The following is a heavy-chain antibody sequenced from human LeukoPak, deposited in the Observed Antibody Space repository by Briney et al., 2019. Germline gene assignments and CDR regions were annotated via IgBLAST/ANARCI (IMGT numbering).Heavy chain of an antibody. CDR3: ARWGYHYGRVAFDP. CDR1: GGSISSHY. J-gene: IGHJ5*02. CDR2: IYYSGST. V-gene: IGHV4-59*11. Sequence: PSETLSLTCTVSGGSISSHYWSWIRQPPGKGLEWIGYIYYSGSTNYNPSLKSRVTISVDTSKNQFSLKLSSVTAADTAVYYCARWGYHYGRVAFDPWGQGTLVTVSS. D-gene: IGHD3-10*01.